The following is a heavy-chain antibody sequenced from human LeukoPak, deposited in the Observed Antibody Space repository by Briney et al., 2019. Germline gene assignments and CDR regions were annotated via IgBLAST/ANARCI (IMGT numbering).Heavy chain of an antibody. J-gene: IGHJ4*02. Sequence: PGGSLRLSCAASGFTFSHYWMNWVRQAPGKGLEWVANIKEDGSENHYVDSVKGRFTISRDNAKNSLWLEMNSLGAEDTAVYYCARELYYFDYWGQGTLVTVSS. CDR2: IKEDGSEN. V-gene: IGHV3-7*03. CDR3: ARELYYFDY. CDR1: GFTFSHYW.